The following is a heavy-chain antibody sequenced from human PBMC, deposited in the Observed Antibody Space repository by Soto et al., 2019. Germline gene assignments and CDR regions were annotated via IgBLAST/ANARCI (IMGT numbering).Heavy chain of an antibody. CDR2: IYYTGTT. CDR1: GGSISSSDG. Sequence: SETLSLTCAASGGSISSSDGCSWVRQPPGKGLEWIGEIYYTGTTKYNPSLKSRVTLSVDTSKNRLSLNLTSVTAADTAVYYCARGDWFHPWGPGTLVTVSS. CDR3: ARGDWFHP. V-gene: IGHV4-4*02. J-gene: IGHJ5*02.